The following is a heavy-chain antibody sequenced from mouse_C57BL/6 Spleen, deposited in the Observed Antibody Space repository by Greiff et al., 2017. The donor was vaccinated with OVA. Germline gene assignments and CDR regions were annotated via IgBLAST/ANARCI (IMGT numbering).Heavy chain of an antibody. CDR1: GYSITSGYY. D-gene: IGHD2-4*01. J-gene: IGHJ2*01. CDR3: ARYYDYDAYYCDY. Sequence: EVQLQESGPGLVKPSQSLSLTCSVTGYSITSGYYWNWIRQFPGNKLEWMGYISYDGSNNYNPSLKNRISITRDTSKNQFFLKLNSVTTEDTATYYCARYYDYDAYYCDYWGQGTTLTVSS. CDR2: ISYDGSN. V-gene: IGHV3-6*01.